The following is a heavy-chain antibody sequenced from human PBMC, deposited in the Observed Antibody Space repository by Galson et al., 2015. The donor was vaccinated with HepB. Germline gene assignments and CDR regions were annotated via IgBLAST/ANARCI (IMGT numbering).Heavy chain of an antibody. Sequence: SLRLSCAASGFTFSSYAMSWVRQAPGKGLEWVSAISGSGGSTYYADSVKGRFTISRDNSKNTLYLQMNSLRAEDTAVYYCAKDALYYDFWSGYSPSDYWGQGTLVTVSS. CDR2: ISGSGGST. CDR3: AKDALYYDFWSGYSPSDY. V-gene: IGHV3-23*01. J-gene: IGHJ4*02. D-gene: IGHD3-3*01. CDR1: GFTFSSYA.